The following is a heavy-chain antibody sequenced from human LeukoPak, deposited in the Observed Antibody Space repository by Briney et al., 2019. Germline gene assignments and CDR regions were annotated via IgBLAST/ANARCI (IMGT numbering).Heavy chain of an antibody. J-gene: IGHJ3*01. CDR1: GFSFSSYW. CDR2: IKQEGSEK. D-gene: IGHD3-10*01. Sequence: GGSLRLSCAASGFSFSSYWMSWVRQAPGKGLEWVANIKQEGSEKYYVDSVKGRFSISRDTAKNSMYLQVNRLRAEDTAVYYCAREKGYYGSVSYSDALHLWGQGTMVTVSS. V-gene: IGHV3-7*01. CDR3: AREKGYYGSVSYSDALHL.